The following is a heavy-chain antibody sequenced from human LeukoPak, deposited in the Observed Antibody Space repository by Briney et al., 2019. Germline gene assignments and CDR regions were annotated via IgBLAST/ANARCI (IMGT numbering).Heavy chain of an antibody. D-gene: IGHD3-22*01. CDR3: ARGYYYHR. Sequence: SESLSLTCTVSGGSVSSDNSYWNWIRQPAGKGLEWIGRIYADGSSTYNPSLKSRVTISVEAPKNQFSLRLSSLTAADTAVYYCARGYYYHRWGQRTLVTVSS. V-gene: IGHV4-61*02. J-gene: IGHJ1*01. CDR1: GGSVSSDNSY. CDR2: IYADGSS.